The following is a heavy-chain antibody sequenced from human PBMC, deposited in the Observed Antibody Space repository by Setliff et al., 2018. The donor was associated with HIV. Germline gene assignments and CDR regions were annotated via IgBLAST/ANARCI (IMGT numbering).Heavy chain of an antibody. D-gene: IGHD6-19*01. CDR1: GGSIGSYR. V-gene: IGHV4-59*08. Sequence: SETLSLTCAVFGGSIGSYRWNWIRQTPGKGLEWIGFISYSGTTDYNPSLKSRVTISIDTSKNQFSLKLTSVTAADTAVYYCARGYPGIAVAGLSYYYYYYMDVWGRGTTVTVSS. J-gene: IGHJ6*03. CDR2: ISYSGTT. CDR3: ARGYPGIAVAGLSYYYYYYMDV.